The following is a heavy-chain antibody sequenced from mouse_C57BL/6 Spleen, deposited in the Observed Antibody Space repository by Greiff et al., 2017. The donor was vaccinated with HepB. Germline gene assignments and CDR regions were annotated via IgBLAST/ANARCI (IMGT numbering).Heavy chain of an antibody. V-gene: IGHV14-3*01. Sequence: EVQLQQSVAELVRPGASVKLSCTASGFNIKNTYMHWVKQRPEQGLEWIGRIDPANGNTKYAPKFQGKATITADKSSNTAYLQLSSLTSEDTAIYYCASFNYYGSSCYFDYWGQGTTLTVSS. J-gene: IGHJ2*01. CDR3: ASFNYYGSSCYFDY. CDR2: IDPANGNT. CDR1: GFNIKNTY. D-gene: IGHD1-1*01.